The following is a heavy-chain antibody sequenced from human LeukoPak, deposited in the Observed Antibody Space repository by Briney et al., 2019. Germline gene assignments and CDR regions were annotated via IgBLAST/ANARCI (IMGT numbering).Heavy chain of an antibody. CDR1: GGTFSSYA. Sequence: SVKVSCKASGGTFSSYAISWVRQAPGQGLEWMGRIIPIFGTANYAQKFQGRVTITTDESTSTAYMELSSLRSEDTAVYYCARSGGGGGYSHGHESYFDYWGQGTLVTVSS. CDR3: ARSGGGGGYSHGHESYFDY. CDR2: IIPIFGTA. V-gene: IGHV1-69*05. J-gene: IGHJ4*02. D-gene: IGHD5-18*01.